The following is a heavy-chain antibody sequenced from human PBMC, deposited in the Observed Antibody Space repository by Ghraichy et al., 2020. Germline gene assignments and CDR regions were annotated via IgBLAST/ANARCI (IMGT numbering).Heavy chain of an antibody. V-gene: IGHV3-30*04. Sequence: GGSLRLSCAASGFTFSSYAMHWVRQAPGKGLEWVAVISYDGSNKYYADSVKGRFTISRDNSKNTLYLQMNSLRAEDTAVYYCARDRAITMVFDYWGQGTLVTVSS. CDR3: ARDRAITMVFDY. J-gene: IGHJ4*02. CDR2: ISYDGSNK. CDR1: GFTFSSYA. D-gene: IGHD3-10*01.